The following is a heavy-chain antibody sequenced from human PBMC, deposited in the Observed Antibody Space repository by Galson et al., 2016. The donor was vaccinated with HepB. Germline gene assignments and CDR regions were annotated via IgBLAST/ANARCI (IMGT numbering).Heavy chain of an antibody. D-gene: IGHD3-10*01. Sequence: LSLTCTVSGGSISSDTNYWGWIRQPPGKGLEWIGYIYYTGTTFYKPSLKSRLKLSVDTSKNLFSLNLTSVTATDTAIYYCAANRGGSGSYDYWGQGTVVTVSS. J-gene: IGHJ4*02. CDR3: AANRGGSGSYDY. CDR2: IYYTGTT. CDR1: GGSISSDTNY. V-gene: IGHV4-31*03.